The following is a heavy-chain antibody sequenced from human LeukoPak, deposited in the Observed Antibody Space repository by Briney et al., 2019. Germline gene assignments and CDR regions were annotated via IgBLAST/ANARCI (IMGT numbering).Heavy chain of an antibody. CDR1: GGSIGSYY. Sequence: SETLSLTCTVSGGSIGSYYWSWIRQPPGKGLEWIGYIYYSGSTNYNPSLKSRVTISVDTSKNQFSLKLSSVTAADTAVYYCARDRGPYGSGYYFDYWGQGTLVTVSS. J-gene: IGHJ4*02. CDR2: IYYSGST. V-gene: IGHV4-59*01. D-gene: IGHD3-10*01. CDR3: ARDRGPYGSGYYFDY.